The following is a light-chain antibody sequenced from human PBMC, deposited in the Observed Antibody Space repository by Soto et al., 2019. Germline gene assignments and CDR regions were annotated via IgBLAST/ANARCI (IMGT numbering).Light chain of an antibody. Sequence: QSVLTQPPSGSGAPGQRVTISCTGSSSNIGTGYDVHWYQQVPGTAPKLLIYGNTNRPSGVPDRFSGSQSGTSASLAISGLQPEDEAVYYCQSYDSNLVLFGGGTKLTVL. J-gene: IGLJ2*01. V-gene: IGLV1-40*01. CDR2: GNT. CDR3: QSYDSNLVL. CDR1: SSNIGTGYD.